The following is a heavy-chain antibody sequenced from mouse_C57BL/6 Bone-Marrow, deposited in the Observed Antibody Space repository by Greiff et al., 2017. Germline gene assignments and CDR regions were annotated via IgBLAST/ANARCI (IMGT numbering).Heavy chain of an antibody. CDR3: ARRTTVVAKDAMDY. J-gene: IGHJ4*01. D-gene: IGHD1-1*01. Sequence: DVMLVESGGGLVKPGGSLKLSCAASGFTFSDYGMHWVRQAPEKGLEWVAYISSGSSTIYYADTVKGRFTISRDNAKNTLFLQMTRLRSEDTAMYYCARRTTVVAKDAMDYWGQGTSVTVSS. CDR2: ISSGSSTI. CDR1: GFTFSDYG. V-gene: IGHV5-17*01.